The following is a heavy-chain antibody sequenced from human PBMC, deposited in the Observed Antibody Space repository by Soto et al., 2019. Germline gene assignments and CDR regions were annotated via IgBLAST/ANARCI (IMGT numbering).Heavy chain of an antibody. CDR3: ARESLKESITMTVVIDH. CDR1: GDAISTYS. CDR2: IYRGTS. V-gene: IGHV4-4*07. J-gene: IGHJ4*02. Sequence: PSETLSLTCIVSGDAISTYSWSWIRQPAGKGLEWLGRIYRGTSNYNPSLKSRLIMSLDTSKNQFSLKLRSVTAADTAVYYCARESLKESITMTVVIDHWGQGTQVTVSS. D-gene: IGHD3-22*01.